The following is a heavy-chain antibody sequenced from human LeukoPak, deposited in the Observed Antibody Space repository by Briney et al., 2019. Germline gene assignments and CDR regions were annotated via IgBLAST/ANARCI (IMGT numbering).Heavy chain of an antibody. J-gene: IGHJ4*02. D-gene: IGHD3-10*01. CDR1: GFMFDDYG. CDR2: INWNGGRT. Sequence: GGSLRLSCAASGFMFDDYGMSWVRQAPGKGLEWVSGINWNGGRTGYADSVEGRFTISRDNAKNSLYLQMNSLRAEDTALYYCARDSSRLLWFGELLYGTYYFDYWGQGTLVTVSS. CDR3: ARDSSRLLWFGELLYGTYYFDY. V-gene: IGHV3-20*04.